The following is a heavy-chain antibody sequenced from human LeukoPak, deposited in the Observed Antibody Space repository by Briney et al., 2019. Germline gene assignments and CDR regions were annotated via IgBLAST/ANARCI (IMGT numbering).Heavy chain of an antibody. J-gene: IGHJ4*02. CDR3: ASTIQYSFCDY. V-gene: IGHV4-30-4*08. CDR2: ISYSGST. D-gene: IGHD5-12*01. CDR1: GGSISSADYY. Sequence: SETLSLTCTVSGGSISSADYYWSWIRQPPGKGLEWIGYISYSGSTDYNPSLQSRLTISVDTSKNQFSLKLSLVTAADTAVYYCASTIQYSFCDYWGQGTLVTVSS.